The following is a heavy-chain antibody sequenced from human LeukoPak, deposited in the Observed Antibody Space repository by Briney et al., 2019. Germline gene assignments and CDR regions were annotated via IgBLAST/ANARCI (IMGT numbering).Heavy chain of an antibody. CDR1: GFTFGDYA. CDR2: IRSKAYGGTT. V-gene: IGHV3-49*04. CDR3: TSYCSGGSCYSTPYY. J-gene: IGHJ4*02. D-gene: IGHD2-15*01. Sequence: GGSLRLSCTASGFTFGDYAMSWVRQAPGKGLEWVGFIRSKAYGGTTEYAASVKGRFTISRDDSKSIAYLQMNSLKTEDTAVYYCTSYCSGGSCYSTPYYWGQGTLVTVSS.